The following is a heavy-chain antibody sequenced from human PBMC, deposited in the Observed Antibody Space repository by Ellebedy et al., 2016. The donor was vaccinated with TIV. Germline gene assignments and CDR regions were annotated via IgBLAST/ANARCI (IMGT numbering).Heavy chain of an antibody. CDR3: AKFPSVTTPGVDF. J-gene: IGHJ4*02. V-gene: IGHV3-7*03. CDR1: GFTFSNYW. CDR2: IKQDGSDK. Sequence: PGGSLRLSCAASGFTFSNYWMSWVRQAPGKGLEWMANIKQDGSDKYYVDSVKGRFTISRDNSKSTLFLYMNNLRAEDTAVYYCAKFPSVTTPGVDFWGQGTLVTVSS. D-gene: IGHD4-17*01.